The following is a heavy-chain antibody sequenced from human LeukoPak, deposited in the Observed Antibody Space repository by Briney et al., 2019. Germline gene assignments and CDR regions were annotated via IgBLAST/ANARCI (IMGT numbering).Heavy chain of an antibody. CDR1: GGTLSSYA. Sequence: SVNVSCKASGGTLSSYAISWVRQAPGQGLEWMGGIIPIFGTANYAQKFQGRVTITTDESTSTAYMELSSLRSEDTAVYYCASRAAAGGHDYWGQGTLVTVSS. V-gene: IGHV1-69*05. J-gene: IGHJ4*02. CDR2: IIPIFGTA. D-gene: IGHD6-13*01. CDR3: ASRAAAGGHDY.